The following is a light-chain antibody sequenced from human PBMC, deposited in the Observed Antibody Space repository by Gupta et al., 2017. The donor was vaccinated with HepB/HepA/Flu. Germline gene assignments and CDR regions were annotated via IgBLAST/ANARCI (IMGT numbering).Light chain of an antibody. CDR2: AAS. CDR1: QGISSY. Sequence: DIQLTQSPSFLSASVGDRVTITCRASQGISSYLPWYQQKPGKAPKLLIYAASTLQSGVPSRFSGSGSGTEFTLTISSLQPEDFATYYCQQVKSYPLTFGQGTRLEIK. CDR3: QQVKSYPLT. J-gene: IGKJ5*01. V-gene: IGKV1-9*01.